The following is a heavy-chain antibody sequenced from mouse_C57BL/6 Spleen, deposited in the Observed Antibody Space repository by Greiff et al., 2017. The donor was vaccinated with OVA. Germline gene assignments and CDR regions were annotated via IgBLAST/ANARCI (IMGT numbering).Heavy chain of an antibody. J-gene: IGHJ4*01. CDR1: GYTFTDYY. CDR3: ARRVYYSTMDY. D-gene: IGHD2-5*01. V-gene: IGHV1-26*01. Sequence: EVKLQQSGPELVKPGASVKISCKASGYTFTDYYMNWVKQSHGKSLEWIGDINPNNGGTSYNQKFKGKATLTVDKSSSTAYMELRSLTSEDSAVYYCARRVYYSTMDYWGQGTSVTVSS. CDR2: INPNNGGT.